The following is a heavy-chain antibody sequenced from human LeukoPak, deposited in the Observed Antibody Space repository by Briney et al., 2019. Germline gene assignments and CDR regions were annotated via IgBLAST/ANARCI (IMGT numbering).Heavy chain of an antibody. J-gene: IGHJ1*01. CDR1: GYTFTDSY. CDR2: INPNSGDT. V-gene: IGHV1-2*02. Sequence: GASVKVSCRASGYTFTDSYLHWVRQAPGQGLEWMGWINPNSGDTNFAQKFQGRVTMTRDTSINTAYMELSRLRSDDTAVYYCAREDLYNYPLDFWGQGTLVTVSS. D-gene: IGHD5-24*01. CDR3: AREDLYNYPLDF.